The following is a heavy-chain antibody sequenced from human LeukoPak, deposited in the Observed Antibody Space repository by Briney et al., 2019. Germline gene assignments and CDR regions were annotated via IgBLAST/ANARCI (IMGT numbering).Heavy chain of an antibody. D-gene: IGHD2-2*02. J-gene: IGHJ3*02. CDR2: ISYDGSNK. Sequence: GGSLRLSCAASGFTFSSYAMHWVRQAPGKGLEWVAVISYDGSNKYYADSVKGRFTISRDNSKNTLYLQMNSLRAEDTAVYYCARGGLVVVPAAITDDAFDIWGQGTMVTVSS. CDR3: ARGGLVVVPAAITDDAFDI. V-gene: IGHV3-30-3*01. CDR1: GFTFSSYA.